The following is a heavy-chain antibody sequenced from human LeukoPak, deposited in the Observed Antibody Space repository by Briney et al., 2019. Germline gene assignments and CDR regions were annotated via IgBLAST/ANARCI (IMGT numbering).Heavy chain of an antibody. Sequence: SETLSLTCTVSGGSISSYYWGWIRQPPGKGLEWIGSIYYSGSTYYNPSLKSRVTISVDTSKNQFSLKLSSVTAADTAVYYCARIPDIVVVVAATSGAFDIWGQGTMVTVSS. CDR3: ARIPDIVVVVAATSGAFDI. V-gene: IGHV4-39*01. CDR1: GGSISSYY. CDR2: IYYSGST. D-gene: IGHD2-15*01. J-gene: IGHJ3*02.